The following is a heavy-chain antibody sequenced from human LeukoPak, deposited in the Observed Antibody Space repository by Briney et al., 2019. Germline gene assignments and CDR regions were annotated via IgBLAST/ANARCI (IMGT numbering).Heavy chain of an antibody. D-gene: IGHD6-19*01. CDR2: IYYSGST. J-gene: IGHJ3*02. CDR3: ARVLRQWLVQVAFDI. CDR1: GGSISSYY. V-gene: IGHV4-59*01. Sequence: SETLSLTRTVSGGSISSYYWSWIRQPPGKGLEWIGYIYYSGSTNYNPSLKSRVTISVDTSKNQFSLKLSSVTAADTAVYYRARVLRQWLVQVAFDIWGQGTMVTVSS.